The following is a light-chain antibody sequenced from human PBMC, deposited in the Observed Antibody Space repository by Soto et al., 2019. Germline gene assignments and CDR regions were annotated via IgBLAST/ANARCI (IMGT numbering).Light chain of an antibody. J-gene: IGLJ2*01. CDR3: SSYTSSSPHVV. V-gene: IGLV2-14*01. CDR1: SSDVGGYNY. CDR2: DVS. Sequence: QSALTQPASVSGSPGQSITISCTGTSSDVGGYNYVSWYQQHPGKAPKLMIYDVSNRLSGVSNRFSGSKSGNTASLTISGLQAEDEADYYCSSYTSSSPHVVFGGGTKLTVL.